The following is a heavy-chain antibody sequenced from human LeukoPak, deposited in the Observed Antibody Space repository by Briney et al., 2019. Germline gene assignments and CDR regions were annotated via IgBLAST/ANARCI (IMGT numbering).Heavy chain of an antibody. Sequence: SETLSLTCAVSGGSISSSNRWSWVRQPPGKGLEWIGEIYHSGSTNYNPSLKSRVTISVDKSKNQFSLKLSSVTAADTAVYYCARVTAVAGYFDYWGQGTLVTVSS. CDR3: ARVTAVAGYFDY. D-gene: IGHD6-19*01. J-gene: IGHJ4*02. V-gene: IGHV4-4*02. CDR2: IYHSGST. CDR1: GGSISSSNR.